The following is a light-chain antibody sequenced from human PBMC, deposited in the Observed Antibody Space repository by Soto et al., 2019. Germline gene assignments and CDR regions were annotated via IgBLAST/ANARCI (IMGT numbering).Light chain of an antibody. CDR2: DVS. J-gene: IGLJ2*01. CDR3: SSYTGSSTPVV. Sequence: QSALTQPASVSGSPGQSITISCTGTSSDVGGYNYVSWYQQHPGKAPKIMIYDVSNRPSGVSNRFSGSKSGNTASLTISGLKAEDEADYYCSSYTGSSTPVVFGGGTKLTVL. V-gene: IGLV2-14*01. CDR1: SSDVGGYNY.